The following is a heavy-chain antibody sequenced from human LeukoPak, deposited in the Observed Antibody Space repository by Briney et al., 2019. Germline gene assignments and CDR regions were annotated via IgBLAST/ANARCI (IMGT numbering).Heavy chain of an antibody. J-gene: IGHJ4*02. CDR1: GFTFSSYW. CDR3: ARGPPDGSGSYYPGAY. CDR2: INSHGSST. Sequence: GGSLRLSCAASGFTFSSYWMHWVRQAPGKGLVWVSRINSHGSSTSYADSVKGRFTISRDNAKNTLYLQMNSLRVEDTAVYYCARGPPDGSGSYYPGAYWGQGTLVTVSS. D-gene: IGHD3-10*01. V-gene: IGHV3-74*01.